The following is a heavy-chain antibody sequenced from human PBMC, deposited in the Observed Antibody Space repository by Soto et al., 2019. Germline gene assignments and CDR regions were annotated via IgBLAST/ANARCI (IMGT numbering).Heavy chain of an antibody. CDR3: ARVDYGDYGWYFDL. CDR1: GFTVTNKY. Sequence: EVQLVESGGGLIQPGGSLRLSCAASGFTVTNKYMTWVRQAPGKGLEWFSVIYSGGSTSYADSVKGRFTISRDNSKNILYLQMNRLRADDTAVYYCARVDYGDYGWYFDLWGRGTLVTVSS. J-gene: IGHJ2*01. D-gene: IGHD4-17*01. V-gene: IGHV3-53*01. CDR2: IYSGGST.